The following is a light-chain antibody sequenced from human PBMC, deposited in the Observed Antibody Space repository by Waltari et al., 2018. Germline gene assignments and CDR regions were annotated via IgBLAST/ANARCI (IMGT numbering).Light chain of an antibody. CDR3: QHYLRLPVT. CDR2: GAS. J-gene: IGKJ1*01. CDR1: QSVNRA. Sequence: EIVLTQSPGTLSLYQGESATLSCRTSQSVNRALAWYQQKPGQAPRLLIYGASNRATGIPDRFSGSGSGTDFSLTISSLEPEDFAVYYCQHYLRLPVTFGQGTKVEVK. V-gene: IGKV3-20*01.